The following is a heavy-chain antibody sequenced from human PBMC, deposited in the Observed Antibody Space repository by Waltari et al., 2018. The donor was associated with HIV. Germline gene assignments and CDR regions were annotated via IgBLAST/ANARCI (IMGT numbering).Heavy chain of an antibody. CDR3: ARDRADDILTGPLGP. CDR2: ISVYNGNT. D-gene: IGHD3-9*01. V-gene: IGHV1-18*01. Sequence: QVQLVQSGAEVKKPGASVKVSCKASAYIFTSNYGTTWVRQAPGQGLEGMGWISVYNGNTNYAQKLQGRITMTTDTSTRTTYMELRSLRSDDTAVYYCARDRADDILTGPLGPWGQGTLVTVSS. CDR1: AYIFTSNYG. J-gene: IGHJ5*02.